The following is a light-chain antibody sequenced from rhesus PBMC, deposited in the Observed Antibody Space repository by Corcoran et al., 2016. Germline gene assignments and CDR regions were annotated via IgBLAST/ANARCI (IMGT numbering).Light chain of an antibody. V-gene: IGKV1-37*01. CDR3: QQYNSAPHS. J-gene: IGKJ2*01. CDR2: YAS. CDR1: QGISSY. Sequence: DIQMTQSPSYLSASVGDTVTITCRASQGISSYLAWYQQKPGKAPKPLIYYASNLESGVPSRFSGSGSGTEFTLTSSSLQPEDFATYYCQQYNSAPHSVGQGTKVEIK.